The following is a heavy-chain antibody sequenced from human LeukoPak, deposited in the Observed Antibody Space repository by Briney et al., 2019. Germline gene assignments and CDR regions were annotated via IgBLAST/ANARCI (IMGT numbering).Heavy chain of an antibody. D-gene: IGHD3-3*01. CDR1: GFTFSSYG. CDR2: IRYDGSNK. J-gene: IGHJ6*02. CDR3: AKACRGFGYYYGMDV. V-gene: IGHV3-30*02. Sequence: TGGSLRLSCAASGFTFSSYGMHWVRQAPGKGLEWVAFIRYDGSNKYYADSVKGRFTISRDNSKNTLYLQMNSLRAEDTAVYYCAKACRGFGYYYGMDVWGQGTTVTVSS.